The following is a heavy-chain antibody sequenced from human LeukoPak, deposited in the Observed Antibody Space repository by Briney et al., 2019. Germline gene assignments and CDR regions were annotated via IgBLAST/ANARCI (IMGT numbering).Heavy chain of an antibody. J-gene: IGHJ4*02. CDR3: ASPSHNYYDSSGPRDPFDY. CDR1: GFTFNSYA. V-gene: IGHV3-23*01. Sequence: GGSLRLSCAASGFTFNSYAMSWVRQAPGKGLEWVSAISGSGGSTYYADSVKGRFTISRDNSKNTLYLQMNSLRAEDTAVYYCASPSHNYYDSSGPRDPFDYWGQGTLVTVSS. D-gene: IGHD3-22*01. CDR2: ISGSGGST.